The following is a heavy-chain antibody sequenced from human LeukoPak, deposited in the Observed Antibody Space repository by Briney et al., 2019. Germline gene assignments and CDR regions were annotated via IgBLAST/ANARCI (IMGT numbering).Heavy chain of an antibody. CDR2: INSDGSST. V-gene: IGHV3-74*01. CDR1: GFTFSSYW. D-gene: IGHD1-26*01. J-gene: IGHJ4*02. CDR3: ARGFRIVGAFYFDY. Sequence: QPGGSLRLSCAASGFTFSSYWMHWVRQAPGKGLVWVSRINSDGSSTSYADSVKGRFTISRDNAKNTLYLQMNSLRAEDTAVYYCARGFRIVGAFYFDYWGQGTLVTVSS.